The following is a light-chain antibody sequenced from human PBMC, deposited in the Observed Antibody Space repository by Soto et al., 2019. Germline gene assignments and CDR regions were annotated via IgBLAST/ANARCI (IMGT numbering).Light chain of an antibody. CDR2: STN. Sequence: QTVVTQEPSLSVSPGGTVTLTCGLSSGSVSTSYYPSWYQQNPGQAPRTLIYSTNTRSSGVPDRFSGSILGNKAALTITGAQADDESDYYCVLYSNRGTLFGGGTKLTVL. CDR1: SGSVSTSYY. V-gene: IGLV8-61*01. J-gene: IGLJ3*02. CDR3: VLYSNRGTL.